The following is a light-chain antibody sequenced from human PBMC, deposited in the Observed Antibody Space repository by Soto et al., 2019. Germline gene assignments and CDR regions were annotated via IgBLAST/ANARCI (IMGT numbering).Light chain of an antibody. CDR1: QSVSTN. J-gene: IGKJ4*01. Sequence: EIVITQSPASLSVKPGERATLSCRASQSVSTNLAWYQQKVGQAPRLLIYGAFTRATGIPARFSGGGSGTEFTLTIDSLQSEDFAVYYCQQYNDWLELTFGGGTKVDIK. V-gene: IGKV3-15*01. CDR2: GAF. CDR3: QQYNDWLELT.